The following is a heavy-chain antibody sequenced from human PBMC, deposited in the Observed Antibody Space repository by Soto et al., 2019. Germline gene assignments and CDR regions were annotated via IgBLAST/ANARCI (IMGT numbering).Heavy chain of an antibody. V-gene: IGHV1-69*12. J-gene: IGHJ1*01. D-gene: IGHD2-2*01. CDR3: ASPGVRACQDTSGYG. CDR2: IIPIFGTT. CDR1: GGTFSNYA. Sequence: QVQLVQSGAEVKKPGSSVKVSCKASGGTFSNYALSWVRQAPGQGLEWMGDIIPIFGTTNNAQKFQGRVTITADEATRAAYIASSGPRWEDPAPCHCASPGVRACQDTSGYGWGPGTLVTV.